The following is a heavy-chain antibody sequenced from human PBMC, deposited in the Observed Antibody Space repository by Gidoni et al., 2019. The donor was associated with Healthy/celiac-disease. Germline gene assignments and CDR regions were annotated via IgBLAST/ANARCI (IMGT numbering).Heavy chain of an antibody. D-gene: IGHD3-3*01. CDR1: GFTFDDYA. J-gene: IGHJ3*02. Sequence: EVQLVASGGGLVQPGRSLRLSCAAPGFTFDDYAMHWVRQAPGKGLEWVSGISWNSGSIGYADSVKGRFTISRDNAKNSLYLQMNSLRAEDTALYYCAKGPYDFWSGFPDIWGQGTMVTVSS. V-gene: IGHV3-9*01. CDR3: AKGPYDFWSGFPDI. CDR2: ISWNSGSI.